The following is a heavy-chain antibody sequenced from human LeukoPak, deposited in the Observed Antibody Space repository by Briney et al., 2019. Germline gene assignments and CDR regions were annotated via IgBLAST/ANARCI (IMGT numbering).Heavy chain of an antibody. D-gene: IGHD2-2*02. CDR2: IIPIFGTA. CDR1: GGTFSSYA. Sequence: GASVKVSCKASGGTFSSYAISWVRQAPGQGLEWMGGIIPIFGTANYAQKFQGGVTITTDESTSTAYMELSSLRSEDTAVYYCASTGYCSSTSCYTGYYYYYMDVWGKGTTVTVSS. CDR3: ASTGYCSSTSCYTGYYYYYMDV. V-gene: IGHV1-69*05. J-gene: IGHJ6*03.